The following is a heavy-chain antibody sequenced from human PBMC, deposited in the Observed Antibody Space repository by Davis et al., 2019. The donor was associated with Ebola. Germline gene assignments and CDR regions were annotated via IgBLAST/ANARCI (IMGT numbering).Heavy chain of an antibody. J-gene: IGHJ6*04. CDR1: VITFSSYA. V-gene: IGHV3-23*01. Sequence: PGGSLRLSCADPVITFSSYAMTWVRQAPGKGLEWVSAISGSGGTTYYAGSVKGRFTVSRDNSKKTMYLQMNSLRAEDTAVYYCARSGLSFGVVKYHYGMDVWGKGTTVTVSS. CDR2: ISGSGGTT. D-gene: IGHD3-3*01. CDR3: ARSGLSFGVVKYHYGMDV.